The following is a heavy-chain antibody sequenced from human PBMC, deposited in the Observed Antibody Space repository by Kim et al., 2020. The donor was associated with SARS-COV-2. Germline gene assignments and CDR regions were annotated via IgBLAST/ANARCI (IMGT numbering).Heavy chain of an antibody. Sequence: LKSRVTISVDTSKNQFSLKLSSVTAADTAVYYCASLFSYDYIWGSYPRFWGQGTLVTVSS. V-gene: IGHV4-39*01. D-gene: IGHD3-16*02. J-gene: IGHJ4*02. CDR3: ASLFSYDYIWGSYPRF.